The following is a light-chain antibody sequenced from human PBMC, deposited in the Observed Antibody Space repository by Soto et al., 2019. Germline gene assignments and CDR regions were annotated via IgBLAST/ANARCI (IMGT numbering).Light chain of an antibody. J-gene: IGKJ4*01. CDR1: QSVSGNY. CDR3: QKYGGSPLLT. V-gene: IGKV3-20*01. CDR2: GAS. Sequence: EIVLTQSPGTLSLSPGERATLSCRASQSVSGNYLAWYQQKFGQAPRLLIYGASSRATGIPDRFSGSGSGTDFNLTISRVETDDFAVYYCQKYGGSPLLTFGVGTRVEIK.